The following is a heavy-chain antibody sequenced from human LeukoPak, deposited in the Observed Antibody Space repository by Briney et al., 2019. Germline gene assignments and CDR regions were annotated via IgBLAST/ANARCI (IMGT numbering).Heavy chain of an antibody. V-gene: IGHV3-48*02. Sequence: GGSLRLSCAVSGFTLSSYSVIGVRQPPGKGLEWVSYIRGSSNSIWYADSVKGRFTISIDNAKNSLYLPMNSLRDEDTAVYYCAIDYIFAFDYWGQGTLVTVSS. CDR3: AIDYIFAFDY. CDR2: IRGSSNSI. J-gene: IGHJ4*02. CDR1: GFTLSSYS.